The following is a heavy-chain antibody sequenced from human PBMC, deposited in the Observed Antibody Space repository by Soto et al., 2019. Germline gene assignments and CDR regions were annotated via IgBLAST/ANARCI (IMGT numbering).Heavy chain of an antibody. CDR2: INAGNGNT. D-gene: IGHD3-3*01. J-gene: IGHJ4*02. CDR1: GYTFTSYA. Sequence: QVQLVQSGAEVKKPGASVKVSCKASGYTFTSYAMHWVRQAPGQRLEWMGWINAGNGNTKYSQKFQGRVTITRDTSASTAYMELSSLRSEDTAVYYCARDGPRDYDFWSGYYTPADYWGQGTLVTVSS. CDR3: ARDGPRDYDFWSGYYTPADY. V-gene: IGHV1-3*01.